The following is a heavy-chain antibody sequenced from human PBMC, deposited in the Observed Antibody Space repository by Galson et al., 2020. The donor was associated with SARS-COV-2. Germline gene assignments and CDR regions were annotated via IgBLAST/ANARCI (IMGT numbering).Heavy chain of an antibody. V-gene: IGHV1-24*01. J-gene: IGHJ5*02. D-gene: IGHD1-26*01. CDR2: FDPEDGET. CDR1: GYTLTELS. CDR3: ATATPVGAINWFDP. Sequence: ASVKVSCKVSGYTLTELSMHWVRQAPGKGLEWMGGFDPEDGETIYAQKFQGRVTMTEDTSTDTAYMELSSLRSEDTAVYYCATATPVGAINWFDPWGQGTLVTVSS.